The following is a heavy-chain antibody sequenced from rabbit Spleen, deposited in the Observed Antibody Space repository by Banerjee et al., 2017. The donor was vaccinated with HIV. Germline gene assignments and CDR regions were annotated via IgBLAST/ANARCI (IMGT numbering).Heavy chain of an antibody. V-gene: IGHV1S40*01. CDR3: ARDTGSSFSTYGMDL. Sequence: LVEYGGDLVQPGASLTLTCTASGVSFSNYIFMVWVPQAPGKGLEWIACIDTGSRDFTYYASWAKGRFTISKTSSTTVTLQMTSLTAADTATYFCARDTGSSFSTYGMDLWGPGTLVTVS. CDR1: GVSFSNYIF. CDR2: IDTGSRDFT. D-gene: IGHD8-1*01. J-gene: IGHJ6*01.